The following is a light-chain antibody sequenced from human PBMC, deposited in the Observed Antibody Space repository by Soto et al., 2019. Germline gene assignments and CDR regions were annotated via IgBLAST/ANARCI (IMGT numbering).Light chain of an antibody. Sequence: EIVLTQSPATLSLSPGERATLSCRASQSVSSYLAWYQQKPGQAPRLLIYDASNRATGIPARFSGSGSGTDCTLTISSLEPEDFAVYYWQERSNWPPKVTCGQGTRLEIK. CDR2: DAS. V-gene: IGKV3-11*01. J-gene: IGKJ5*01. CDR3: QERSNWPPKVT. CDR1: QSVSSY.